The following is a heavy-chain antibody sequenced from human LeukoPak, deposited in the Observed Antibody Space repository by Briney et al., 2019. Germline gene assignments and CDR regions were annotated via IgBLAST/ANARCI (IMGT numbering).Heavy chain of an antibody. D-gene: IGHD1-14*01. J-gene: IGHJ6*02. CDR1: GYTFTNYG. Sequence: ASVKVSCKASGYTFTNYGISWVRQAPGQGLEWMGWISAYNGSTNYAQKFQGRVTMTTDTSTSTAYMELRSLRSDDTAVYYCAREKGGTIYYYYGMDVWGQGTTVTVSS. CDR2: ISAYNGST. CDR3: AREKGGTIYYYYGMDV. V-gene: IGHV1-18*01.